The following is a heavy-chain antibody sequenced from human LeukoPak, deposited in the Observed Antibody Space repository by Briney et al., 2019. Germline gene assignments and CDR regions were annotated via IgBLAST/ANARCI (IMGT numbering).Heavy chain of an antibody. J-gene: IGHJ4*02. D-gene: IGHD3-10*02. CDR3: AKDVRAEGHRYFDY. Sequence: GGSLRLSCTMSRFTLINYRIQSVRQAPSKGLEGVAFLSHDGSIKYFGAYVMGRFTVSRDTSKHTVFLQMNTLRLEDTAVYYCAKDVRAEGHRYFDYWGQGTLVTVSS. CDR1: RFTLINYR. CDR2: LSHDGSIK. V-gene: IGHV3-30*02.